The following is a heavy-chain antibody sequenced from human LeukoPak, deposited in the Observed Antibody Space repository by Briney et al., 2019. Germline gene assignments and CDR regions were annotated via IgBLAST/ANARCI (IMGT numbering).Heavy chain of an antibody. CDR2: INHSGST. CDR1: GGSFSGYY. CDR3: ARGSIAARLRWFDP. Sequence: SETLSLTCAVYGGSFSGYYWSWIRQPPGKGLEWTGEINHSGSTNYNPSLKSRVTISVDTSKNQFSLKLSSVTAADTAVYYCARGSIAARLRWFDPWGQGTLVTVSS. D-gene: IGHD6-6*01. V-gene: IGHV4-34*01. J-gene: IGHJ5*02.